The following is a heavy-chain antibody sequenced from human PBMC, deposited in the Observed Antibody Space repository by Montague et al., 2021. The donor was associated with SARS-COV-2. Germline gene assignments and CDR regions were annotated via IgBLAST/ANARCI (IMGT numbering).Heavy chain of an antibody. V-gene: IGHV3-23*01. CDR2: ISGSDDTT. D-gene: IGHD2-2*01. CDR3: AKGFTSWPRGLFDY. Sequence: SLRLSCAASGFTLSSYAMNWVRQAPGKGLEWVSSISGSDDTTYYADSVKGRFTISRDGSKNTLYLQMNSLRVEETAVYYCAKGFTSWPRGLFDYWGQGSLVTVSS. J-gene: IGHJ4*02. CDR1: GFTLSSYA.